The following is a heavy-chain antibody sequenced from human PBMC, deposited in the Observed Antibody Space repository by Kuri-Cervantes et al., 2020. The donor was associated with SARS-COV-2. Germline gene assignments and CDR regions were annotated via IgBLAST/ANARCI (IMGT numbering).Heavy chain of an antibody. CDR1: GFTVSSNY. CDR2: IYSGGST. J-gene: IGHJ4*02. Sequence: GESLKISCAASGFTVSSNYMSWVRQAPGKGLEWVSVIYSGGSTYYADSVRGRFTISRDNSKNTLYLQMNSLRAEDTAVYYCARDRGYGGLRYYFDYWGQGTLVTVSS. D-gene: IGHD5-12*01. V-gene: IGHV3-53*01. CDR3: ARDRGYGGLRYYFDY.